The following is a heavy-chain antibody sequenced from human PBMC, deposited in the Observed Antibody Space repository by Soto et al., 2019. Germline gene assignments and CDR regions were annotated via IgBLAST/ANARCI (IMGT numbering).Heavy chain of an antibody. CDR1: GDSSSSFY. V-gene: IGHV4-59*01. Sequence: SETLSLTRTVAGDSSSSFYCSWIRQTQGKGLEWIGYIYYSGSTNYNPSLKSRVTISVDTSKNQFSLKLSSVTAADTAVYYCARWSVAGLTYYFDYWGQGSLVTGSS. CDR3: ARWSVAGLTYYFDY. D-gene: IGHD6-19*01. CDR2: IYYSGST. J-gene: IGHJ4*02.